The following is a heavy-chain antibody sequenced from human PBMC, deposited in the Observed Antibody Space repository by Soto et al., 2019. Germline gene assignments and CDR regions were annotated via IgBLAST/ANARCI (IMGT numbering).Heavy chain of an antibody. Sequence: QVQLQESGPGLVKPSETLSLTCTVSGGSISPYYWSWIRQPPGKGLEWIGYIHYSGSTNYNPSLKSRATIAMDTSRNQFSLKLNSVTAADTAVYYCATNPRSSAWYKWFDPWGQGTLVTVSS. D-gene: IGHD6-19*01. CDR3: ATNPRSSAWYKWFDP. CDR1: GGSISPYY. CDR2: IHYSGST. J-gene: IGHJ5*02. V-gene: IGHV4-59*01.